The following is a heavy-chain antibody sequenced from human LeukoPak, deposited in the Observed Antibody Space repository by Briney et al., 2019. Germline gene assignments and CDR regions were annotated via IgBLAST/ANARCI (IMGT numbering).Heavy chain of an antibody. Sequence: GTSLRLSCAASGFTFSSYGIHWVRQAPGKGLEWVAVIPYDGSNKYYADSVKGRFTISRDNSKNTLYLQMSSLRAEDTAVYYCARDSRFLEWLLPPLVGMDVWGRGTTVTVSS. CDR2: IPYDGSNK. CDR1: GFTFSSYG. CDR3: ARDSRFLEWLLPPLVGMDV. V-gene: IGHV3-30-3*01. D-gene: IGHD3-3*01. J-gene: IGHJ6*02.